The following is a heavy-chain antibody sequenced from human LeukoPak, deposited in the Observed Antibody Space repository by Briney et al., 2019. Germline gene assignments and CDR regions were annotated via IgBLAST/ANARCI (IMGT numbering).Heavy chain of an antibody. J-gene: IGHJ4*02. CDR2: ISNDGSNK. V-gene: IGHV3-30*18. D-gene: IGHD6-13*01. CDR1: GFTFSSFG. Sequence: GGSLRLSCAASGFTFSSFGIHWVRQAPGKGLEWVAVISNDGSNKYYADSVKGRFTISRDNSKNTVYLQMSSLRGEDTAVYYCAKSGIAAAGQRGYFDYWGQGTLVAVSS. CDR3: AKSGIAAAGQRGYFDY.